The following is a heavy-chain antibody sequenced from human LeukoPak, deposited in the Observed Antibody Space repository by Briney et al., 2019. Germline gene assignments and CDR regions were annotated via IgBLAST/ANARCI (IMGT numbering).Heavy chain of an antibody. D-gene: IGHD6-19*01. CDR2: IYYNGSN. CDR3: ARQSRGIAVAGLDY. V-gene: IGHV4-59*08. Sequence: SETPSLTCIVTGGSISSYYWTSIRQPPRNRLEWIGYIYYNGSNNYNPSLKSRVTISVDTSKNQFSLKLNSVTAADTAVYYCARQSRGIAVAGLDYWGQGILVTVSS. CDR1: GGSISSYY. J-gene: IGHJ4*02.